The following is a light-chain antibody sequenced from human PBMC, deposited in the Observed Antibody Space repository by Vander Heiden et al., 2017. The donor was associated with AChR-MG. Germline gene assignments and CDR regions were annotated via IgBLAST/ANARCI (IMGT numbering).Light chain of an antibody. CDR3: QKDNSAPSWT. CDR2: AAS. J-gene: IGKJ1*01. Sequence: DIQMTQSPSSLSASVGDRVTITCRASQGISNYLAWYKQKPGKGPKLLIYAASTLQSGVPSRFSGSGYGTDFTLTISSRQPEDVATYYCQKDNSAPSWTFGQGTKVEIK. V-gene: IGKV1-27*01. CDR1: QGISNY.